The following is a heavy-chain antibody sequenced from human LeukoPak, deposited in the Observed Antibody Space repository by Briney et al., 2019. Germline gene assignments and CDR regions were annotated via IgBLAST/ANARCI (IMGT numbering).Heavy chain of an antibody. D-gene: IGHD6-6*01. Sequence: SETLSLTCAVYGYSLSSNYFWGWIRQSPGKGLEWIGSIYHSGSAYYNPPLKSRVTLSVDTSNNQFSLRLISVTAADTAIYYCARSSNNWFDPWGQGTLVTVSS. J-gene: IGHJ5*02. V-gene: IGHV4-38-2*01. CDR1: GYSLSSNYF. CDR3: ARSSNNWFDP. CDR2: IYHSGSA.